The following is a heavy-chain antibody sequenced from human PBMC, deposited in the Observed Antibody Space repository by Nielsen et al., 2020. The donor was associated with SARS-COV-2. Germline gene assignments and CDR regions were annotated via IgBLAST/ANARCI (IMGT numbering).Heavy chain of an antibody. Sequence: GGSLRLSCAASGFTFSSYGMHWVRQAPGKGLEWVAVIWYDGSNKNYADSVKGRFTISRDNSKNTLYLQMNSLRAEDTAVYYCARSSLGYGSGSRYYYYGMDVWGQGTTVTVSS. CDR2: IWYDGSNK. CDR1: GFTFSSYG. J-gene: IGHJ6*02. D-gene: IGHD3-10*01. CDR3: ARSSLGYGSGSRYYYYGMDV. V-gene: IGHV3-33*01.